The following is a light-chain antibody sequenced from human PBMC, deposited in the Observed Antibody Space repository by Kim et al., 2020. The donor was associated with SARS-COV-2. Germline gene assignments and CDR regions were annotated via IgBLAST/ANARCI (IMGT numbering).Light chain of an antibody. CDR1: PGLSCSS. Sequence: STRGQRATLHGQANPGLSCSSFALYQQKPGQAPSLLIYGASIRATGIPDRFSRSGSGTDFTLTISRLEPEDFAVYFCQQYGSSPYTFGQGTKLEI. J-gene: IGKJ2*01. CDR3: QQYGSSPYT. V-gene: IGKV3-20*01. CDR2: GAS.